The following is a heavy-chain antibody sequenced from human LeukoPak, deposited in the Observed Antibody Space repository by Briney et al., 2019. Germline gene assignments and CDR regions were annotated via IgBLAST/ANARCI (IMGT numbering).Heavy chain of an antibody. CDR3: ARDGYGYSSSWYDY. J-gene: IGHJ4*02. CDR1: GFTFSSYA. V-gene: IGHV3-30*01. CDR2: ISYDGSNK. Sequence: PGRSLRLSCAASGFTFSSYAMHWVRQAPGKGLEWVAVISYDGSNKYYADSVKGRFTISRDNSKNTLYLQMNSLRAEDTAVYYCARDGYGYSSSWYDYWGQGTLVTVSS. D-gene: IGHD6-13*01.